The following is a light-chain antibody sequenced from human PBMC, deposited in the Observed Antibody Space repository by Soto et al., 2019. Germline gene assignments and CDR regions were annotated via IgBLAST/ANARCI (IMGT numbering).Light chain of an antibody. CDR3: SSKRSSSTPSAV. J-gene: IGLJ7*01. Sequence: QSALTQPASVSGSPGQSITISCTGTSSDVGDGNFVSWYQQHPGKAPKLIFYDVSNRPSGVSNRFSGSKSGNTASLTISGLQAEDEADYYCSSKRSSSTPSAVFGGGTQLTVL. V-gene: IGLV2-14*01. CDR2: DVS. CDR1: SSDVGDGNF.